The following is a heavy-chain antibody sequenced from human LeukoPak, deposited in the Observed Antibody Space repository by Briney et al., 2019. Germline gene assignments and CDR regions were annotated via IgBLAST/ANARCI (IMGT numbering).Heavy chain of an antibody. Sequence: QPGGSLRLSCAASGFTFSNYWIHWVRQAPGKGLVWVSRIDNAGSITTYADSVKGRFTISRDNAENTLYLQMNSPRVEDTAVYYCVRSAFHAGSGNYYDYWGQGTLVTVSS. J-gene: IGHJ4*02. D-gene: IGHD3-22*01. CDR2: IDNAGSIT. V-gene: IGHV3-74*03. CDR3: VRSAFHAGSGNYYDY. CDR1: GFTFSNYW.